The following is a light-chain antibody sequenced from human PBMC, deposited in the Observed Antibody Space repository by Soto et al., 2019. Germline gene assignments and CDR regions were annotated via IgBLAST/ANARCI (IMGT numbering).Light chain of an antibody. CDR1: QSVSSY. V-gene: IGKV3-11*01. J-gene: IGKJ1*01. Sequence: EIVLTQSPATLCLSPGERATLSCRASQSVSSYLAWYQQKPGQAPRLLIYDACNRATGIPARFSGSGSGTDFTLTISSLEPEDFAVYYCQQRSNWPPVWTFGQGTKVDIK. CDR2: DAC. CDR3: QQRSNWPPVWT.